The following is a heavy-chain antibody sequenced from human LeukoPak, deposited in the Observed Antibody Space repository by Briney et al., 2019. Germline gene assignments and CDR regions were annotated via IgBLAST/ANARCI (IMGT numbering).Heavy chain of an antibody. CDR3: ARDRGHGDDGEVY. Sequence: PGGSLGLSCAASGFTFSSYSMNWVRQAPGKGLEWVSSISSSSSYIYYADSVKGRFTISRDNAKNSLYLQMNSLRAEDTAVYYCARDRGHGDDGEVYWGQGTLVTVSS. CDR1: GFTFSSYS. J-gene: IGHJ4*02. V-gene: IGHV3-21*01. D-gene: IGHD4-17*01. CDR2: ISSSSSYI.